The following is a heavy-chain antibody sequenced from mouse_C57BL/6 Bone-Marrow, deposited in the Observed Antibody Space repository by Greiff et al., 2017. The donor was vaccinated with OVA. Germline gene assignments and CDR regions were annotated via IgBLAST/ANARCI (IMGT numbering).Heavy chain of an antibody. D-gene: IGHD2-1*01. CDR3: GPIYYGNYEDMDD. J-gene: IGHJ4*01. CDR1: GYTFTDYY. V-gene: IGHV1-26*01. CDR2: INPNNGGT. Sequence: EVQLQQSGPELVKPGASVKISCKASGYTFTDYYMNWVKQSHGKSLEWIGDINPNNGGTSYNQKFKGQATLHVDKSTSTAYMELRSLTAEDSAVYYCGPIYYGNYEDMDDWGKGTSVTVSS.